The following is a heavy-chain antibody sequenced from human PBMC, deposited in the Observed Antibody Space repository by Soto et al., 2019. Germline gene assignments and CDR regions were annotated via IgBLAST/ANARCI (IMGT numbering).Heavy chain of an antibody. Sequence: ASVKVSCKASGYTFTGYYMHWVRQAPGQGLEWMGWINPNSGGTNYAQKFQGWVTMTRDTSISTAYMELSRLRSDDTAVYYCARDARLGELSFLDYWGQGTLVTVSS. CDR3: ARDARLGELSFLDY. CDR1: GYTFTGYY. CDR2: INPNSGGT. D-gene: IGHD3-16*02. V-gene: IGHV1-2*04. J-gene: IGHJ4*02.